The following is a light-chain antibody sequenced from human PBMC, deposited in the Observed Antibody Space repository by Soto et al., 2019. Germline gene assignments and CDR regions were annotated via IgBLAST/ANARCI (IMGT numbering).Light chain of an antibody. CDR2: GAS. CDR3: QHYNNWPFT. CDR1: QSVSSSY. V-gene: IGKV3-20*01. Sequence: EIVLTQSPGTLSLSPGERATLSCRASQSVSSSYLAWYQQKPGQAPRLLIYGASSRATGIPDRFSGSGSGTEFTLTISSLQSEDYAVYYCQHYNNWPFTFGQGTNLEIK. J-gene: IGKJ2*01.